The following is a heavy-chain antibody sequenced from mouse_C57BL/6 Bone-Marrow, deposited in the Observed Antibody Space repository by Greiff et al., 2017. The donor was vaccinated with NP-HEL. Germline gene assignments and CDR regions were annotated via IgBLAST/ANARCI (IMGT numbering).Heavy chain of an antibody. CDR2: ISSGGSYT. CDR3: ARPETAQATGAY. Sequence: EVKVVESGGDLVKPGGSLKLSCAASGFTFSSYGMSWVRQTPDKRLEWVATISSGGSYTYYPDSVKGRFTISRDNAKNTLYLQMSSLKSEDTAMYYCARPETAQATGAYWGQGTLVTVSA. CDR1: GFTFSSYG. J-gene: IGHJ3*01. V-gene: IGHV5-6*01. D-gene: IGHD3-2*02.